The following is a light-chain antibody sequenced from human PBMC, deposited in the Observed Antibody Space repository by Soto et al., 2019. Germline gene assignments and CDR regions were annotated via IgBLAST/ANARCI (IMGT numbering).Light chain of an antibody. J-gene: IGKJ3*01. Sequence: EIVLTQSPGTLSLSPGERATLSCRASQSVSSRYLAWYQQKPGQAPRLLIYDASYRAPGIPDRFSGSGSGTYFTLTISRLEPEDVAVYYCQQYGSSYTFGPGTKVDIK. V-gene: IGKV3-20*01. CDR1: QSVSSRY. CDR2: DAS. CDR3: QQYGSSYT.